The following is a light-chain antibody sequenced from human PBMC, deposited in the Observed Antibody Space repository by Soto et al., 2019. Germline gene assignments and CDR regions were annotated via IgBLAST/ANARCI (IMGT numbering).Light chain of an antibody. J-gene: IGKJ2*01. CDR1: QSISTY. CDR3: QQSYSIPTEYT. CDR2: GAS. Sequence: DIQMTQSPSSLSASVGDRVTITCRAGQSISTYLNWYQQKPGKAPNLLIYGASNLQSGVPSRFSGSGSGTHFTLTISSLQPGDSATYFCQQSYSIPTEYTFGQGTKLEIK. V-gene: IGKV1-39*01.